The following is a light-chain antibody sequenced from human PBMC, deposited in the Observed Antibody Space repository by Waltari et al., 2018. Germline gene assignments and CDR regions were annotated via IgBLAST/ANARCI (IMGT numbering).Light chain of an antibody. V-gene: IGLV1-51*01. CDR3: GTWDSSLSAVV. CDR1: SSNIGNSY. Sequence: QSVLTQPPSVSAAPGQKVTISCSGSSSNIGNSYVSWYQQLPGTAPKLLIYDSNKRPSGIPDRFAGSKSGTSATLGITGLQTGDEADYYCGTWDSSLSAVVFGGGTKLTVL. CDR2: DSN. J-gene: IGLJ2*01.